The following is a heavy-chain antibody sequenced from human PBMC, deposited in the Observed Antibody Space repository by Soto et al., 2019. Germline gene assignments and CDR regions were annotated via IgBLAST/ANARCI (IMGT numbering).Heavy chain of an antibody. V-gene: IGHV3-30*18. J-gene: IGHJ6*02. Sequence: GGSLRLSCAASGFTFSSYGMHWVRQAPGKGLEWVAVISYDGSNKYYADSVKGRFTISRDNSKNTLYLQMNSLRAEDTAVYYCAKDQAAPSRWAPTKYYYYGMDVWGQGTTVTVSS. CDR1: GFTFSSYG. D-gene: IGHD2-15*01. CDR3: AKDQAAPSRWAPTKYYYYGMDV. CDR2: ISYDGSNK.